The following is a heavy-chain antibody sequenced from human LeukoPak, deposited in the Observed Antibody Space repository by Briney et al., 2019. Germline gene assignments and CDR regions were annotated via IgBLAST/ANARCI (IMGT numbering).Heavy chain of an antibody. CDR2: INPNSGGT. Sequence: ASVKVSCKASGYTFTGYYMHWVRQAPGQGLEWMGWINPNSGGTNYAQKFQGRVTMTRDTSISTAYMELSGLRSDDTAVYYCARSIMPLGRGPKYYWFDPWGQGTLVTVSS. V-gene: IGHV1-2*02. CDR3: ARSIMPLGRGPKYYWFDP. D-gene: IGHD2-2*01. J-gene: IGHJ5*02. CDR1: GYTFTGYY.